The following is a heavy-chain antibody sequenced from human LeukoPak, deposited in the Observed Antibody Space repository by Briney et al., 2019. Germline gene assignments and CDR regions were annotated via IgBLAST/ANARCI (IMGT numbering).Heavy chain of an antibody. Sequence: GGSLRLSCAASGFTFSSYAMRWVRQAPGKGLEWVSAISGSGGSTYYADSVKGRFTISRDNSKNTLYLQMNSLRAEDTAVYYCARARAYYDFWSGYYDLYYGMDVWGQGTTVTVSS. CDR3: ARARAYYDFWSGYYDLYYGMDV. CDR1: GFTFSSYA. J-gene: IGHJ6*02. V-gene: IGHV3-23*01. D-gene: IGHD3-3*01. CDR2: ISGSGGST.